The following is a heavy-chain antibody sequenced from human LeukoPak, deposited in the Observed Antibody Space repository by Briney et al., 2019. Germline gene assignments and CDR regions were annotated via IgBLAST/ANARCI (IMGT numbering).Heavy chain of an antibody. Sequence: NPGGSLRLSCAASGFTFSSYAMSWVRQAPGKGPVWVARINTDGSSLNYADSVKGRFTISRDNAKNTLYLQMNSLGAEDTAVYYCARRINYYDSSGYYYVRYFDSWGQGTLVAVSS. V-gene: IGHV3-74*01. D-gene: IGHD3-22*01. CDR3: ARRINYYDSSGYYYVRYFDS. J-gene: IGHJ4*02. CDR1: GFTFSSYA. CDR2: INTDGSSL.